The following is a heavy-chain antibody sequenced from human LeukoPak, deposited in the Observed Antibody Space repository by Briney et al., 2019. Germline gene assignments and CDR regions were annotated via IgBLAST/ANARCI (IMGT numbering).Heavy chain of an antibody. CDR1: GFTFSSYD. CDR3: AKDGGFLTGYLTTCDY. Sequence: GGSLRLSCAASGFTFSSYDMHWVRQATGKGLEWVSAIGTAGDTYYPGSVKGRFTISRENAKNTLYLQMNSLRAEDTAVYYCAKDGGFLTGYLTTCDYWGQGTLVTVSS. V-gene: IGHV3-13*01. J-gene: IGHJ4*02. CDR2: IGTAGDT. D-gene: IGHD3-9*01.